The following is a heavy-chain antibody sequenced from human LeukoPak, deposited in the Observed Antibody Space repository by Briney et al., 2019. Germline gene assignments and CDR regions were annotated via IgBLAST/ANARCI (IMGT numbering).Heavy chain of an antibody. Sequence: GGSLRLSCAASGFSLSSYSMSWVRQAPGKGLEWVSLISGSAGDTYYADSVKGRFTISRDNSKNTLYLQMNSLRAEDTAVYYCAKEFERTLGYCSSTSCYTYNFDYWGQGTLVTVSS. CDR2: ISGSAGDT. CDR1: GFSLSSYS. CDR3: AKEFERTLGYCSSTSCYTYNFDY. D-gene: IGHD2-2*02. J-gene: IGHJ4*02. V-gene: IGHV3-23*01.